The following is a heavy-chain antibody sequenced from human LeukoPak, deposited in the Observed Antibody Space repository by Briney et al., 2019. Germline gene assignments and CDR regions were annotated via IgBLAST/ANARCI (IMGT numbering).Heavy chain of an antibody. J-gene: IGHJ6*03. CDR2: IYYSGST. CDR3: ARVSRDWSYYYYYMDV. CDR1: GGSISSYY. Sequence: SETLSLTCTVSGGSISSYYWSWIRQPPGKGLEWIGYIYYSGSTNYNPSLKSRVTISVDTSKNQFSLKLSSVTAADTAVYYCARVSRDWSYYYYYMDVWGKGTTVTVSS. D-gene: IGHD3-9*01. V-gene: IGHV4-59*01.